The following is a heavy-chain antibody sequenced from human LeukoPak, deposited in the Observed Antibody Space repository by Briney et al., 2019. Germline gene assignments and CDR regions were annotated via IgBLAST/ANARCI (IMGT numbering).Heavy chain of an antibody. CDR3: ARGGRGSAAVVAPRSFDI. CDR2: LSGNGNTI. D-gene: IGHD3-22*01. Sequence: GGSLRLSCAASGFTFSTYAMSWVRQAPGKGLECVSALSGNGNTIYYADSVKGRFTISRDNSKNTLYLQMNSLRAEDSALYYCARGGRGSAAVVAPRSFDIWGQGTMVTVSS. CDR1: GFTFSTYA. J-gene: IGHJ3*02. V-gene: IGHV3-23*01.